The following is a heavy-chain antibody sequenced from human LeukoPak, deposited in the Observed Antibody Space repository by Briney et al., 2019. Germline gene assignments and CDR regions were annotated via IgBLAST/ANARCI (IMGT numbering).Heavy chain of an antibody. J-gene: IGHJ6*03. CDR1: GFTFGNYA. CDR2: ITGGGGST. D-gene: IGHD6-13*01. V-gene: IGHV3-23*01. Sequence: GGSLRLSCAASGFTFGNYAMSWVRQAPGKGLEWVSGITGGGGSTYYADSVKGRFTISRDNSKNTLYLQMNSLRAEDTAVYYCAKHSSWYYMDVWGKGTTVTVSS. CDR3: AKHSSWYYMDV.